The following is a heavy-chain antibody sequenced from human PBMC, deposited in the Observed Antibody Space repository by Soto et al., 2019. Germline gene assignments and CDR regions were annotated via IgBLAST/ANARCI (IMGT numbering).Heavy chain of an antibody. V-gene: IGHV3-13*05. CDR2: IGTAGDP. D-gene: IGHD1-26*01. CDR1: GFTFSSYD. Sequence: EVQLVESGGGLVQPGGSLRLSCAASGFTFSSYDMHWVRQATGKGLEWVSAIGTAGDPYYPGSVKGRFTISRENAKNSLYLQMNSLRAGDTAAYYCARGGGVGATKDWYFDLWGRGTLVTVSS. CDR3: ARGGGVGATKDWYFDL. J-gene: IGHJ2*01.